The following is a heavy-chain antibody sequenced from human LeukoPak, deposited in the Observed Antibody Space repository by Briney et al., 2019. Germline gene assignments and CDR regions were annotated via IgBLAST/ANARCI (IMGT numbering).Heavy chain of an antibody. J-gene: IGHJ4*02. CDR2: ISSSGRTM. Sequence: SGGSLRLSCAASGFTFCSYEMNWVRQAPGKGLEWVSYISSSGRTMYYADSVKGRFTFSRDNAKNSLYLQMNSLRAEDTAVYYCAREGYCSSTICHKTPLDYWGKGTLVTVSS. D-gene: IGHD2-2*02. CDR3: AREGYCSSTICHKTPLDY. CDR1: GFTFCSYE. V-gene: IGHV3-48*03.